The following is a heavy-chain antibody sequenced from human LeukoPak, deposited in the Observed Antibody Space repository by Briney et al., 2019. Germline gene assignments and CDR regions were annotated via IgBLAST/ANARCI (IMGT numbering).Heavy chain of an antibody. J-gene: IGHJ4*02. Sequence: GGSLPLSCSASGFTFSNFPMTWVRQAPGKGLEWISSIVGSSSTYYADSLKGRFTISRDNAKNSLYLQMNSLRAEDTAVYYCARIGAGSSRDYWGQGTLVTVSS. CDR2: IVGSSST. CDR1: GFTFSNFP. D-gene: IGHD6-13*01. V-gene: IGHV3-21*01. CDR3: ARIGAGSSRDY.